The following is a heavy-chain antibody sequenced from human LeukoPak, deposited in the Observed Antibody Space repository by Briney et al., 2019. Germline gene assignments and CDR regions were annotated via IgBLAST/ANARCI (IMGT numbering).Heavy chain of an antibody. J-gene: IGHJ5*02. CDR3: ARTYYYGSVDWFDP. V-gene: IGHV1-2*02. CDR1: GYTFTGYY. D-gene: IGHD3-10*01. CDR2: INPNSGGT. Sequence: ASVKVSCKASGYTFTGYYMHWVRQAPGQGLEWMGWINPNSGGTNYAQKFQGRVTMTRDTSISTAYMELSRLRSDDTAVYYRARTYYYGSVDWFDPWGQGTLVTVSS.